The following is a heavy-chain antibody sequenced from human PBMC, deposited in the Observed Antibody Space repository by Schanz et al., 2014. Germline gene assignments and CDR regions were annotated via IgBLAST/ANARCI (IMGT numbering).Heavy chain of an antibody. V-gene: IGHV1-69*08. J-gene: IGHJ5*02. CDR3: ARGRGCTGGSCYSWFDL. CDR2: INPSGGST. CDR1: GGTFSSYT. Sequence: QVQLVQSGAEVKKPGSSVKVSCKASGGTFSSYTISWVRQAPGQGLEWMGMINPSGGSTTYAQRFQGRVTITADKSSDTAYMELSSLRSEDTAVYYCARGRGCTGGSCYSWFDLWGQGTLVTVAS. D-gene: IGHD2-15*01.